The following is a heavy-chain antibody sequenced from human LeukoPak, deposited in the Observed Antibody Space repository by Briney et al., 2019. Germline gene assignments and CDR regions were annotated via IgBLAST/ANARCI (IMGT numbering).Heavy chain of an antibody. V-gene: IGHV4-4*08. D-gene: IGHD3-10*01. CDR3: ARDSGTTGEVKFDP. J-gene: IGHJ5*02. CDR1: GGSFSGYY. CDR2: IYYSGST. Sequence: PSETLSLTCAVYGGSFSGYYWSWIRQPPGKGLEWIGYIYYSGSTNYNPSLKSRVTISVDTSKNQFSLKLSSVTAADTAVYYCARDSGTTGEVKFDPWGQGTLVIVSS.